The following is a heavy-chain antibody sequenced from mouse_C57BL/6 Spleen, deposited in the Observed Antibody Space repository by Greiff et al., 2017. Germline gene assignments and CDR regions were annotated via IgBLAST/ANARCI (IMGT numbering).Heavy chain of an antibody. J-gene: IGHJ2*01. CDR3: ARCGVLHGVDY. V-gene: IGHV1-82*01. CDR2: IYPGDGDT. D-gene: IGHD2-14*01. Sequence: QVQLQQSGPELVKPGASVTISCKASGYAFSSSWMNWVKQRPGKGLEWIGRIYPGDGDTTYNGKFKGKAKLTADKSSSTAYMQLSSLTSEDSAVYFWARCGVLHGVDYWGQGTTLTVSS. CDR1: GYAFSSSW.